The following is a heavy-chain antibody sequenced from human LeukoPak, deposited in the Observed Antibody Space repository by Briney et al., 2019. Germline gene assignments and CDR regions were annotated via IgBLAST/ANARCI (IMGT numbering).Heavy chain of an antibody. CDR3: ARENLAAAADY. V-gene: IGHV3-74*01. J-gene: IGHJ4*02. CDR2: IRGDGSMT. CDR1: EFAFSAYW. D-gene: IGHD6-25*01. Sequence: GGSLRLSCAASEFAFSAYWMHWVRQAPGKGLVWVSRIRGDGSMTNYADSVKGRFTISRDNAKNTLYLQMNSLRLEDTAVYYCARENLAAAADYWGQGTVVTVSS.